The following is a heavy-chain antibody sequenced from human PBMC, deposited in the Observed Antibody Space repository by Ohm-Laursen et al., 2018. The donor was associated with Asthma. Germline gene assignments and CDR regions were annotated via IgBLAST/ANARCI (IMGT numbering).Heavy chain of an antibody. CDR1: GYTLSNYG. CDR2: INTNTGKP. V-gene: IGHV7-4-1*02. D-gene: IGHD3-9*01. J-gene: IGHJ3*01. CDR3: VKVRTAGYDALDL. Sequence: SSVKVSCKASGYTLSNYGINWVRQAPGQGLEWMGWINTNTGKPSYAQGYTGRFVFSLDTAASTAYLQISSLEAEDSAVYFCVKVRTAGYDALDLWGQGTMVTVSS.